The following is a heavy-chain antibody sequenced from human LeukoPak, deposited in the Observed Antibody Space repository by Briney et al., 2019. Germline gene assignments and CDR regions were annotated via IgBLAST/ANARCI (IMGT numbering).Heavy chain of an antibody. CDR3: GRRAGDCGGGSCYSIDY. Sequence: SVKVSCKAFGGSFSSEAISWVRQAPGQGLEWMGGIIPIFGTANYAQKFQGRVTITTDESTSTAYMEVSSLRSEDTAVYYCGRRAGDCGGGSCYSIDYWGQGTLVTVSS. J-gene: IGHJ4*02. CDR2: IIPIFGTA. D-gene: IGHD2-15*01. CDR1: GGSFSSEA. V-gene: IGHV1-69*05.